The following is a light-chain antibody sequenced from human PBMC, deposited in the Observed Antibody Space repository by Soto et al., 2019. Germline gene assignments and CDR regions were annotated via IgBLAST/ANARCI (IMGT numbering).Light chain of an antibody. J-gene: IGKJ3*01. CDR3: QEYNSDSGYT. CDR1: QIVSKW. CDR2: DAS. Sequence: DIQMTQSPSTLSESVGDRVTISCWASQIVSKWLAWYQQKPGKAPKLLIYDASNLESGVPSRFSGSGSGTDFTLRISSLQPDDFATYYCQEYNSDSGYTFGPGTKVDV. V-gene: IGKV1-5*01.